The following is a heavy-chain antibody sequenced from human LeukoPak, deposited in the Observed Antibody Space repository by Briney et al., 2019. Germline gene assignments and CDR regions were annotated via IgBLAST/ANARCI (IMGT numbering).Heavy chain of an antibody. Sequence: ASVKVSCKASGYTFTSYGISWVRQAPGQGLEWMGWISAYNGNTNYAQKLQGRVTMTTDASTSTAYMELRSLRSDDTAVYYCALTSGYCSSTSGYRVWFDPWGQGTLVTVSS. D-gene: IGHD2-2*01. V-gene: IGHV1-18*01. CDR2: ISAYNGNT. J-gene: IGHJ5*02. CDR3: ALTSGYCSSTSGYRVWFDP. CDR1: GYTFTSYG.